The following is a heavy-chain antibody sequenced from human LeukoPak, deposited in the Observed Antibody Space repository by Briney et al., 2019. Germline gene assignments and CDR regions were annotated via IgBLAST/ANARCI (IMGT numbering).Heavy chain of an antibody. J-gene: IGHJ4*02. Sequence: SETLSLTCTVSGGSISSYFWNWIRQPPGKGREWIGYISYTGSSNYNPSLKSRVTMSVDTSKNQFSLKMSSVTAADTAVYYCARGVDENSPVQIVLWGQGTLVTVSS. CDR2: ISYTGSS. CDR3: ARGVDENSPVQIVL. V-gene: IGHV4-59*01. D-gene: IGHD1-1*01. CDR1: GGSISSYF.